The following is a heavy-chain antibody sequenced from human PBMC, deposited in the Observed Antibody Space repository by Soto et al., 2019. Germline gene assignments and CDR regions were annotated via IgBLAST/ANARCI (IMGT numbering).Heavy chain of an antibody. D-gene: IGHD6-13*01. CDR1: GFTFSNYW. J-gene: IGHJ6*02. CDR3: ARIASAGRGWDV. Sequence: EVQLVESGGGLVQPGGSLRLSCAASGFTFSNYWMSWVRQAPGKGLEWVGNIKQDGSEKNYVDSVKGRFTISRDNAKTQRFLQMNSLRADDTAVYYCARIASAGRGWDVWGRGTTVIVSS. V-gene: IGHV3-7*01. CDR2: IKQDGSEK.